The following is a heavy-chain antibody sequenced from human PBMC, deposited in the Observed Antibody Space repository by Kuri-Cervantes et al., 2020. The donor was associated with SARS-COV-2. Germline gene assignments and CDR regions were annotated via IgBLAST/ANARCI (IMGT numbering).Heavy chain of an antibody. CDR2: IDSGGNT. CDR1: GFTVSNEY. V-gene: IGHV3-53*01. J-gene: IGHJ2*01. Sequence: GESLKISCAASGFTVSNEYMTWVRQAPGKGLNCVSVIDSGGNTYYADSVKGRFTISRDSSKNTLYLQMNNLSAADTAVYYCTRADISGSNKWFFNPWGRGTLVTVSS. D-gene: IGHD3-22*01. CDR3: TRADISGSNKWFFNP.